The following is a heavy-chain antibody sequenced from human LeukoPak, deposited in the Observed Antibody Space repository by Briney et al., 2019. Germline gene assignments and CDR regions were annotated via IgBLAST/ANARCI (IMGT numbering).Heavy chain of an antibody. CDR3: AREYPPAYYDFWSGYLSPAWFDP. CDR2: ISSSSSTI. V-gene: IGHV3-48*02. CDR1: GFTFSSYA. J-gene: IGHJ5*02. Sequence: GGSLRLSCAASGFTFSSYAMSWVRQAPGKGLEWVSYISSSSSTIYYADSVKGRFTISRDNAKNSLYLQMNSLRDEDTAVYYCAREYPPAYYDFWSGYLSPAWFDPWGQGTLVTVSS. D-gene: IGHD3-3*01.